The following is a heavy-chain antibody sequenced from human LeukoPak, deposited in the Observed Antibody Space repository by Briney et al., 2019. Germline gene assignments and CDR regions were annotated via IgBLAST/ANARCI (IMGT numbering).Heavy chain of an antibody. CDR1: GGSISSSNYY. Sequence: SETLSLTCTVSGGSISSSNYYWGWIRQPPGKGLEWIGNIYYTGSTYYSPSLKSRVTISVDTSKNQFSLNLSSVTAADTAVYYCARVNLYDPEFDYWGQGTLVTVSS. CDR2: IYYTGST. CDR3: ARVNLYDPEFDY. J-gene: IGHJ4*02. V-gene: IGHV4-39*07. D-gene: IGHD3-3*01.